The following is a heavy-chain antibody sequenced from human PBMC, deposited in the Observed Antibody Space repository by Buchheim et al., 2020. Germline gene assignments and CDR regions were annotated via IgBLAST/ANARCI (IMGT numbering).Heavy chain of an antibody. Sequence: QVQLVQSGAEVKKPGASVKVSCKASGYTFTSYDINWVRQATGQGLEWMGWMNPNSGNTGYAQKFQGRVTMTRNTSISTPYIELSSLRSENAAVYYCAGGGGYCSSTSCYLSFHNWFDPWGQGTL. CDR3: AGGGGYCSSTSCYLSFHNWFDP. CDR1: GYTFTSYD. D-gene: IGHD2-2*01. CDR2: MNPNSGNT. J-gene: IGHJ5*01. V-gene: IGHV1-8*01.